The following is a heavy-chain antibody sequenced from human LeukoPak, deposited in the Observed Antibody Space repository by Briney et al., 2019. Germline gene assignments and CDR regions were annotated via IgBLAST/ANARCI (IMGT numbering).Heavy chain of an antibody. CDR3: VRSYYYDSSATHTLFDY. CDR2: IYPGDSDT. V-gene: IGHV5-51*01. CDR1: GYSFTSYW. D-gene: IGHD3-22*01. J-gene: IGHJ4*02. Sequence: GESLKISCKGSGYSFTSYWIGWVRQRPGKGLEWMGIIYPGDSDTRYSPSFQGQVTISADKSISTAYLQWSSLKAPDTAMYYCVRSYYYDSSATHTLFDYWGQGTLVTVSS.